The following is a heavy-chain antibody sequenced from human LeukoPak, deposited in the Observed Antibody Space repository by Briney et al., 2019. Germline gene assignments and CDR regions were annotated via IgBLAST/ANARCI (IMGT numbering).Heavy chain of an antibody. J-gene: IGHJ3*02. CDR1: GFTFSSYA. CDR2: ISYDGSNK. Sequence: GGSLRLSCAASGFTFSSYAMHWVRQAPGKGLEWVAVISYDGSNKYYADSVKGRFTISRDNSKNTLYLQMNSLRAEDTAVYYCAKDQEGNTMIVVVATRGNAFDIWGQGTMVTVSS. D-gene: IGHD3-22*01. CDR3: AKDQEGNTMIVVVATRGNAFDI. V-gene: IGHV3-30-3*01.